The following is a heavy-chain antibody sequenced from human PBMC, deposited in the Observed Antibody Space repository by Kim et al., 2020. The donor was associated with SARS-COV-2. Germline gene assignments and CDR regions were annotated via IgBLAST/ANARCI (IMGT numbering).Heavy chain of an antibody. CDR3: AAFRSSGSHFDY. CDR1: GGSISSSSYY. Sequence: SETLSLTCTVSGGSISSSSYYWGWIRQPPGKGLEWIGSIYYSGSTYYNPSLKSRVTISVDTSKNQFSLKLSSVTAADTAVYYCAAFRSSGSHFDYWGQGTLVTVSS. J-gene: IGHJ4*02. V-gene: IGHV4-39*01. CDR2: IYYSGST. D-gene: IGHD3-22*01.